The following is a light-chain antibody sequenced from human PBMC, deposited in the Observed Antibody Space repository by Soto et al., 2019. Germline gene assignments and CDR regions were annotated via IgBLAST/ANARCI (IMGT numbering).Light chain of an antibody. V-gene: IGKV1-5*01. J-gene: IGKJ2*01. CDR1: QSISTW. CDR2: DAS. CDR3: QQYNSYPGT. Sequence: DIQMTQSPSTLSASVGDIVTITCRASQSISTWLAWYQQKPGKAPKLLIYDASSLESGVPSRFSGSGPGTEFTLSISSLQPDDFATYYCQQYNSYPGTFGQGTKLEIK.